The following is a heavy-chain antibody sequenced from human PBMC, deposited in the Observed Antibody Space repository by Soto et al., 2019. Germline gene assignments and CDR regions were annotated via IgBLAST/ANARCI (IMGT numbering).Heavy chain of an antibody. CDR2: ISWDGGST. V-gene: IGHV3-43D*04. D-gene: IGHD2-15*01. CDR3: AKDSYCSGGSCPKHSYYYYGMDV. CDR1: GFTFDDYA. J-gene: IGHJ6*02. Sequence: QPGGSLRLSCAASGFTFDDYAMHWVRQAPGKGLEWVSLISWDGGSTDYADSVKGRCTISRDNSKNSLYLQMNSLRAEDTALYYCAKDSYCSGGSCPKHSYYYYGMDVWGQGTTVTVSS.